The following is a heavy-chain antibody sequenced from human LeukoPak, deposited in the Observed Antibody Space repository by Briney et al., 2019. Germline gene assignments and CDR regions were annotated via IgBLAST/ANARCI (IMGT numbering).Heavy chain of an antibody. Sequence: GGSLRLSCAASGFAFSSYEMNWVRQAPGKGLEWVSYISSSGSTVYYADSVKGRFTISRDNAKNSLYLQMNSLRAEDTAVYYCAELGITMIGGVWGKGTTVTISS. D-gene: IGHD3-10*02. CDR3: AELGITMIGGV. V-gene: IGHV3-48*03. CDR2: ISSSGSTV. J-gene: IGHJ6*04. CDR1: GFAFSSYE.